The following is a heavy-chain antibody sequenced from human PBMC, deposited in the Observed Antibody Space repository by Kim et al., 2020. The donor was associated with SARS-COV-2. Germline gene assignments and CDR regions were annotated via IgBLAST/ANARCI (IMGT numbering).Heavy chain of an antibody. CDR2: INSNTGGT. D-gene: IGHD3-10*01. CDR1: GFTFTDNY. Sequence: ASVKVSCKASGFTFTDNYMHWVRQAPGQGLEWMGWINSNTGGTNYAQKFQGRVTMTRDTSISTVYLELTRLRSDDSAVYFCAIARYGSGSYYNWVDPWGQ. V-gene: IGHV1-2*02. CDR3: AIARYGSGSYYNWVDP. J-gene: IGHJ5*02.